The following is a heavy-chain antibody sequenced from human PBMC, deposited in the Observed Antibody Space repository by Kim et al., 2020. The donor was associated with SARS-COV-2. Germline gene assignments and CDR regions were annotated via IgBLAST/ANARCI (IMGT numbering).Heavy chain of an antibody. J-gene: IGHJ6*02. V-gene: IGHV4-4*07. D-gene: IGHD3-22*01. Sequence: YHPSLKSRVTMSIDTSKNQFPLKLSSVTAADTAVYYCARVDYYDSKGMDVWGQGTTVTVSS. CDR3: ARVDYYDSKGMDV.